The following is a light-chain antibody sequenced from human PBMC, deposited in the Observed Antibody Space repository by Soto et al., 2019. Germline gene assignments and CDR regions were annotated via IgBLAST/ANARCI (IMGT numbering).Light chain of an antibody. V-gene: IGKV1-39*01. CDR3: QQSYSTPYT. Sequence: DIQMTQSPSSLSTYVGDRVTITCRASQSIGRYLNWYLQKPGKAPKLLIYAASSLQIGVPPRFSGSGSGTDFTLTISSLQPEDFATYYCQQSYSTPYTFGQGTKLEIK. CDR1: QSIGRY. J-gene: IGKJ2*01. CDR2: AAS.